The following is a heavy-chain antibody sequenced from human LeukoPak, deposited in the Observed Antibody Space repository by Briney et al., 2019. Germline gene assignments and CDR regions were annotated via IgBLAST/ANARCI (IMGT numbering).Heavy chain of an antibody. J-gene: IGHJ4*02. Sequence: SETLSLTCTVSGGSISSGGYYWSWIRQHPWKGLEWIGYIYYSGSTYYNPSLKSRVTISVDTSKNQFSLKLSSVTAADTAVYYCATTGAHDSSGYCDYWGQGTLVTVSS. V-gene: IGHV4-31*03. CDR1: GGSISSGGYY. D-gene: IGHD3-22*01. CDR2: IYYSGST. CDR3: ATTGAHDSSGYCDY.